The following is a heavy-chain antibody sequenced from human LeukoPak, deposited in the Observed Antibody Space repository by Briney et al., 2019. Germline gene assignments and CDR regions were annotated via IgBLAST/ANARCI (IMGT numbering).Heavy chain of an antibody. CDR1: GFTFSSYA. D-gene: IGHD4-17*01. Sequence: PGGSLRLSCAASGFTFSSYAMSWVRQAPGKGLEWVSTISGSGGSTYHADSVKGRFTISRDNSKNTLYLQMNSLRAEDTAVYYCAKAPLTRYGDYVGVAVGMDYWDQGTLVTVSS. J-gene: IGHJ4*02. V-gene: IGHV3-23*01. CDR3: AKAPLTRYGDYVGVAVGMDY. CDR2: ISGSGGST.